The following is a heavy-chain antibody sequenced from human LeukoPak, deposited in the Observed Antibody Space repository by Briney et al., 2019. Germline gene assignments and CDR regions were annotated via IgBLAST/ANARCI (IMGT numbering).Heavy chain of an antibody. CDR1: EFPFSKFC. CDR2: ICSDSRII. CDR3: ARDFRNTGFDY. J-gene: IGHJ4*02. Sequence: GGSLRLACVVSEFPFSKFCMGWFRQAPGKGLELISYICSDSRIIHYADSVKGRFTISRDNAKNSLYLQMNSLRAEDTAVYYCARDFRNTGFDYWGQGTLVTVSS. D-gene: IGHD4-17*01. V-gene: IGHV3-11*01.